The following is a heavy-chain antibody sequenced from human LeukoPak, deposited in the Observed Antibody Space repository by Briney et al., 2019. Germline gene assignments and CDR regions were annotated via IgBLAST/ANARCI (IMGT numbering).Heavy chain of an antibody. V-gene: IGHV3-7*01. D-gene: IGHD4-23*01. CDR3: AGDGGPFEY. CDR1: GFTFSSYW. Sequence: QPGGSLRLSCAASGFTFSSYWMSWVRQAPGKGLEWVANIKQDGSEKCYVDSVKGRFTISRDNAKKSVYLQMNSLRDEDTAIYYCAGDGGPFEYWGQGTLVTVSS. CDR2: IKQDGSEK. J-gene: IGHJ4*02.